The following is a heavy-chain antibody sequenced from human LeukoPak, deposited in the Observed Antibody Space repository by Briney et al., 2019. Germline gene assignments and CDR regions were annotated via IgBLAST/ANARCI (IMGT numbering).Heavy chain of an antibody. CDR3: ARGPNSNWSGLDF. CDR1: GFSFSGHW. CDR2: ISPTGSTT. J-gene: IGHJ4*02. D-gene: IGHD6-6*01. Sequence: GGSLRHSCTTSGFSFSGHWMHWARQLPGKGLIWVSRISPTGSTTSYADYVKGRFTVSRDNAKNTLYLQVNNLRAEDTAVYYCARGPNSNWSGLDFWGQGTLLTVSS. V-gene: IGHV3-74*01.